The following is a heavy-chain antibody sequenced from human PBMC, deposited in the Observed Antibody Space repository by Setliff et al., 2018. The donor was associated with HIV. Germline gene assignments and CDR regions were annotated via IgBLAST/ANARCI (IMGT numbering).Heavy chain of an antibody. J-gene: IGHJ6*03. CDR2: ILYGWTT. Sequence: SETLSLTCAVSGGSVDSRHYYWGWIRQPPGKGLEWIGNILYGWTTYYTPSLKSRVSISVDTSRNQFSLRLNSVTAADTAVYYCARGQDLGATWTGYYYYYMDVWGKGTTVTVSS. CDR3: ARGQDLGATWTGYYYYYMDV. D-gene: IGHD1-26*01. V-gene: IGHV4-39*01. CDR1: GGSVDSRHYY.